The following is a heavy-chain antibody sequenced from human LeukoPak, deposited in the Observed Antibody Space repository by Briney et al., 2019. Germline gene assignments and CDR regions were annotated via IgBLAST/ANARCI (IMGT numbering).Heavy chain of an antibody. Sequence: GASVKVSCKASGYTFTSYDINWVLQATGQGLEWMGWMNPNSGNTGYAQKFQGRVTMTRDTSTSTVYMELSSLRSEDTAVYYCARDRADVDYYGSENNWFDPWGQGTLVTVSS. J-gene: IGHJ5*02. CDR3: ARDRADVDYYGSENNWFDP. CDR2: MNPNSGNT. V-gene: IGHV1-8*01. D-gene: IGHD3-10*01. CDR1: GYTFTSYD.